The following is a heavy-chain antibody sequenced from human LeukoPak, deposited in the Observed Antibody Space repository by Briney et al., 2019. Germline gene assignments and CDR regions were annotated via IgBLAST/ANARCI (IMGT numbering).Heavy chain of an antibody. V-gene: IGHV3-21*01. J-gene: IGHJ4*02. CDR1: GFSFSSDS. CDR3: TRGYTSDY. D-gene: IGHD2-2*01. CDR2: ISANTTHI. Sequence: GGSLRLSCAASGFSFSSDSMNWVRQAPGKGLEWVSSISANTTHIYGADSLKGRFTISRDGAKNSLYLQLTSLRAEDTAVYYCTRGYTSDYWGQGTLVAVSS.